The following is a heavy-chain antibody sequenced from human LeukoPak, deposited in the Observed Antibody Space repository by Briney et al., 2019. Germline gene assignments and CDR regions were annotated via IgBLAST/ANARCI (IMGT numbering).Heavy chain of an antibody. D-gene: IGHD5-12*01. CDR3: ARAATASFDP. Sequence: GGSLRLSCAASGFTFSNYWMHWVRQAPGKGLVWVSRINDDGRRTTYADSVKGRFTISRDNAKNTVYLQMNSRRGEETAVYYYARAATASFDPWGQGTLVTVSS. V-gene: IGHV3-74*01. CDR2: INDDGRRT. CDR1: GFTFSNYW. J-gene: IGHJ5*02.